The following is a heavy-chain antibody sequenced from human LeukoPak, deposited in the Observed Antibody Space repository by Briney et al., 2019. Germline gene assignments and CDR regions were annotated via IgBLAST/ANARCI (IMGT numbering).Heavy chain of an antibody. CDR2: MNPNSGNT. V-gene: IGHV1-8*01. CDR1: GYTFTSYD. Sequence: GASVKVSCKASGYTFTSYDINWVRQATGQGLEWMGWMNPNSGNTGYAQKFQGRVTMTRNTSISTAYMELSSLRSEDTAVYYCARVRDYYDTSGYTDAFDIWGQGTMVTVSS. J-gene: IGHJ3*02. CDR3: ARVRDYYDTSGYTDAFDI. D-gene: IGHD3-22*01.